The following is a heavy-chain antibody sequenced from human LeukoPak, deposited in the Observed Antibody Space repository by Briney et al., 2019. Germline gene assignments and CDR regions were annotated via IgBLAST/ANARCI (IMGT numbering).Heavy chain of an antibody. CDR1: GFICSPYW. V-gene: IGHV3-7*01. D-gene: IGHD3-22*01. J-gene: IGHJ4*02. CDR2: INPDGSDI. Sequence: PGGSLRLSCVAYGFICSPYWMAWLRQSPGQGLEFVANINPDGSDINYVDSVKGRFTISRDNAKNSLYLQMISLRAEDTAVYYCVRGGSFDGSRYYPDYWGQGTLVTVSS. CDR3: VRGGSFDGSRYYPDY.